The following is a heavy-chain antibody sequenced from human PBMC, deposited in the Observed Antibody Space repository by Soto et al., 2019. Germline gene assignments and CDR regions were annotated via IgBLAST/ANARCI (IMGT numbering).Heavy chain of an antibody. J-gene: IGHJ6*02. D-gene: IGHD4-4*01. CDR1: GYTFTSYG. CDR3: ARDEVNYEGYYYYGMEV. Sequence: ASVKVSCKASGYTFTSYGISWVRQAPGQGLEWMGWISAYNANTNYAQKLQGRVTMTTDTSTSTAYMELRSLRSDDTAVYYCARDEVNYEGYYYYGMEVWGQGTTVTVPS. CDR2: ISAYNANT. V-gene: IGHV1-18*01.